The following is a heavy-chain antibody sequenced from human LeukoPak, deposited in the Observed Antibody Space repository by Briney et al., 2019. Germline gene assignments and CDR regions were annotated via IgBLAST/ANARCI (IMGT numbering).Heavy chain of an antibody. CDR1: GFTFSSHG. V-gene: IGHV3-30*19. D-gene: IGHD3-10*01. CDR2: IWYDGSNK. CDR3: ARDSGPGLLWFGERWSGVFDP. Sequence: HTGRSLRLSCAASGFTFSSHGMHWVRQAPGKGLEWVAVIWYDGSNKYYAESMKGRFTISRDNSKNTLYLQMNSLRAEDTAVYYCARDSGPGLLWFGERWSGVFDPWGQGTLVTVSS. J-gene: IGHJ5*02.